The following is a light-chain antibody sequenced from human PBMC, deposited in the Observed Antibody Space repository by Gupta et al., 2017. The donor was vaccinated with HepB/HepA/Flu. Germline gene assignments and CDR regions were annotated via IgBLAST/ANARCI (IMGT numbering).Light chain of an antibody. J-gene: IGLJ2*01. V-gene: IGLV2-11*01. CDR1: SSDVGGYND. CDR3: CSYAGSFTFVV. Sequence: QSALTQPRSVSGSPGQSVTISCTGPSSDVGGYNDVSLYQQHPGKAPKLMIYDVSKRPSGVPDRFSGSKSGNAASLTISGLQAEDEADYYCCSYAGSFTFVVFGGGTKLTVL. CDR2: DVS.